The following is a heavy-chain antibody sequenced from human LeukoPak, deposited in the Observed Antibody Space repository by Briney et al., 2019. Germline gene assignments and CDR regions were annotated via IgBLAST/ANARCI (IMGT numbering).Heavy chain of an antibody. V-gene: IGHV3-30*02. CDR2: IRSDGNSK. Sequence: GGSLRLSCAASGFTFSSYAMSWVRQAPGKGLEWVALIRSDGNSKNYADSVKGRFTISRDTSKNTVYLQMNNLRAEDTALYSCAKWSGDYPSYYLDYWGQGTLVTVSS. D-gene: IGHD4-17*01. J-gene: IGHJ4*02. CDR1: GFTFSSYA. CDR3: AKWSGDYPSYYLDY.